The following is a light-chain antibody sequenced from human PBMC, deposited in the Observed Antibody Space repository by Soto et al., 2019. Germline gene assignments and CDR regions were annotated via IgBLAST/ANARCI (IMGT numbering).Light chain of an antibody. Sequence: DIQMTKSPSTLSASVGDRVTITCRASQSISTWLAWYQQKPGKAPKLLSYDASSLESGVPSRFSGSGSGTEFTLTISSLQPEDFASYYCQQYNSYSTFGQGTKGEIK. CDR1: QSISTW. CDR3: QQYNSYST. CDR2: DAS. V-gene: IGKV1-5*01. J-gene: IGKJ1*01.